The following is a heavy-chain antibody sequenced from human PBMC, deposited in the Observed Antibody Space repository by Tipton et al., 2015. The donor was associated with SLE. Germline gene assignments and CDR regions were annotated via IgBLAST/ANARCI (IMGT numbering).Heavy chain of an antibody. J-gene: IGHJ3*02. CDR1: GGSISSYY. CDR3: ATARNIFDTFDI. Sequence: TLSLTCTVSGGSISSYYWSWIRQPAGKGLEWIGRIYTSGSTNYNPSLKSRVTMSVDTSKNQFSLKLSSVTAADTAVYYCATARNIFDTFDIWAQGTMVTVSS. D-gene: IGHD2/OR15-2a*01. V-gene: IGHV4-4*07. CDR2: IYTSGST.